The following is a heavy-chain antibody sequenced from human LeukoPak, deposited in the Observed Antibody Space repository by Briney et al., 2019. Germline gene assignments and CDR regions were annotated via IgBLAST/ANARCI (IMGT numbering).Heavy chain of an antibody. D-gene: IGHD3-10*01. Sequence: SGTLSLTCAVYGASFSNYYWSWIRQSPGKGLEYIGEINYSGSTYYNPSLKSRVTISVDTSKNQFSLKLSSVTAADTAVYYCARDYHYYGSGSSNYYYMDVWGKGTTVTVSS. CDR3: ARDYHYYGSGSSNYYYMDV. CDR1: GASFSNYY. J-gene: IGHJ6*03. CDR2: INYSGST. V-gene: IGHV4-34*01.